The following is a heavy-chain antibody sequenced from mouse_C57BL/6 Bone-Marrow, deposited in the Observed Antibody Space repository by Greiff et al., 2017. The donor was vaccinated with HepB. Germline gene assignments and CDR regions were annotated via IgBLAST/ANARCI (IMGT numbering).Heavy chain of an antibody. V-gene: IGHV5-16*01. Sequence: DVKLVESEGGLVQPGSSMKLSCTASGFTFSDYYMAWVRQVPEKGLEWVANINYDGSSTYYLDSLKSRFIISRDNAKNILYLQMSSLKSEDTATYYCARDCDYDAMDYWGQGTSVTVSS. J-gene: IGHJ4*01. CDR2: INYDGSST. CDR3: ARDCDYDAMDY. CDR1: GFTFSDYY.